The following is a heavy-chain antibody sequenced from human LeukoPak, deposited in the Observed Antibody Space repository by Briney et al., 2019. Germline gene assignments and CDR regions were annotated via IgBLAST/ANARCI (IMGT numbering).Heavy chain of an antibody. V-gene: IGHV3-23*01. D-gene: IGHD6-19*01. Sequence: GGSLRLSCAASGFTFSSYAMSWVRQAPGKGLEWVSAISGSGGSTYYADSGKGRFHISRANSKNTLYLQMNSLRAEDTAVYYCAKDISGWYPTYYFDYWGQGTLVTVSS. CDR3: AKDISGWYPTYYFDY. CDR1: GFTFSSYA. CDR2: ISGSGGST. J-gene: IGHJ4*02.